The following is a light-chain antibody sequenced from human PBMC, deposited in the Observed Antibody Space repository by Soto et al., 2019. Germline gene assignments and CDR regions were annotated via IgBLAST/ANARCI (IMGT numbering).Light chain of an antibody. CDR2: DTS. V-gene: IGKV3-15*01. CDR1: QSVRSN. Sequence: EVVMTQSPATLSVSPGERVTLSCRASQSVRSNLAWYQQKPCQSPRLLIYDTSTRATGVPARFSGSRSGTEFTLTINSLQSEDFAVYYCQRYNNWPLTFGGGTKVESK. CDR3: QRYNNWPLT. J-gene: IGKJ4*01.